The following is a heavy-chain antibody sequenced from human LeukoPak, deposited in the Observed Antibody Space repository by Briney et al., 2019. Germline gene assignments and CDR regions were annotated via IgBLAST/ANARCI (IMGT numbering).Heavy chain of an antibody. J-gene: IGHJ3*02. V-gene: IGHV3-74*01. D-gene: IGHD6-19*01. CDR1: GFTFRSYW. Sequence: GGSLRLSCVASGFTFRSYWMHWVRQAPGKGLVGVSRMNSDGSGIIYADPVKGRFTISRDNAKSTLYLQMNSLRDEDTAVYYCARERRSSGWYDAFDMRGQGTMVTVSS. CDR3: ARERRSSGWYDAFDM. CDR2: MNSDGSGI.